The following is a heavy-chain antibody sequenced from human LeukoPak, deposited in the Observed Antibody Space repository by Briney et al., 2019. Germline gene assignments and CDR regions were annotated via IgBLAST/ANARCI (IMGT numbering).Heavy chain of an antibody. J-gene: IGHJ6*03. V-gene: IGHV4-34*01. Sequence: SETVSLTCAVYGGSFSGYYWSWIRQPPGKGLEWIGEINHSGSTNYNPSLKSRVTISVDTSKNQFSLKLSSVTAADTAVYYCAGFWIGSGSFVDDYYMDVWGKGTTVTVSS. CDR1: GGSFSGYY. D-gene: IGHD3-22*01. CDR2: INHSGST. CDR3: AGFWIGSGSFVDDYYMDV.